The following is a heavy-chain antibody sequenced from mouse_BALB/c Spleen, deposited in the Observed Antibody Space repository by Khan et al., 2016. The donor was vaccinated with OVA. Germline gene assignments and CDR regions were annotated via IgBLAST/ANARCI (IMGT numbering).Heavy chain of an antibody. CDR2: IRYDGNS. CDR3: ARGCSSGPAWFAY. Sequence: EVQLQESGPGLVKPSQSLSLTCSVTGYSITSGYFWNWIRQFPGNKLEWMGYIRYDGNSNYNPSLKNRISITRETSKNQFFMKLNSVTPEDTATYYCARGCSSGPAWFAYWGQGTLVTVSA. V-gene: IGHV3-6*02. CDR1: GYSITSGYF. J-gene: IGHJ3*01. D-gene: IGHD3-1*01.